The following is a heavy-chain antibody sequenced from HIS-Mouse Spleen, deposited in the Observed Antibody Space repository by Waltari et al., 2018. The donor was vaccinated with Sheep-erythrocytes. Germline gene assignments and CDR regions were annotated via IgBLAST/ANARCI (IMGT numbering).Heavy chain of an antibody. D-gene: IGHD3-3*01. J-gene: IGHJ4*02. CDR2: SDYSGST. CDR1: GGSISSSSYY. Sequence: QLQLQESGPGLVKPSETLSLTCTVSGGSISSSSYYWGWIRQPPGKGLEWIGSSDYSGSTSSNPSLKSRVTISVDTAKNQFSLKLSAVTAADTAVYYCARDEGPYYDFWSGYPPSYYFDYWGQGTLVTVSS. CDR3: ARDEGPYYDFWSGYPPSYYFDY. V-gene: IGHV4-39*07.